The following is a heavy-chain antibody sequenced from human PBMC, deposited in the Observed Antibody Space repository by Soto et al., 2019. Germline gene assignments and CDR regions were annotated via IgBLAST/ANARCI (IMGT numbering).Heavy chain of an antibody. J-gene: IGHJ6*02. V-gene: IGHV3-30*18. D-gene: IGHD1-26*01. Sequence: QVQLVESGGGVVQPGRSLRLSCAASGFTFSSFGMHWVRQAPGKGLEWVAVISFDGSKKYYADSVKGRFIISRDNSKNTLFLQMNSLRAEDTAVYYCAKDSMGDYYGMDVWGQGTTVTVSS. CDR2: ISFDGSKK. CDR1: GFTFSSFG. CDR3: AKDSMGDYYGMDV.